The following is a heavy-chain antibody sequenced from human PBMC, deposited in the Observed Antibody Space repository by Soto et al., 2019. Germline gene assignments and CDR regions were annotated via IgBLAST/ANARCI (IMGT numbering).Heavy chain of an antibody. D-gene: IGHD1-1*01. CDR3: ARVPRAASTGRRDLDY. J-gene: IGHJ4*02. Sequence: ASVKVSCKASDYTFTSYGISWVRQAPGQGLEWMGWISAYNGNTNYAQKLQGRVTMTTDTSTSTAYMELRSLRSDDTAVYYCARVPRAASTGRRDLDYWGQGTLVTVSS. V-gene: IGHV1-18*04. CDR2: ISAYNGNT. CDR1: DYTFTSYG.